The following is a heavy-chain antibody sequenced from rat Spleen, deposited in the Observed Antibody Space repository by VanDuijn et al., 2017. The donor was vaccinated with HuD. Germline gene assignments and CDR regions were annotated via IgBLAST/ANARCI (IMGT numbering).Heavy chain of an antibody. J-gene: IGHJ3*01. V-gene: IGHV5-25*01. CDR3: ARSVVTLY. CDR2: ISYDGSST. CDR1: GFTFSNYD. D-gene: IGHD1-12*02. Sequence: EVQLVESGGGLVQPGRSMKLSCAASGFTFSNYDMAWVRQAPTKGLEWVASISYDGSSTYYRDSVKGRFTISRDNAKSTLYLQMDSLRSEDTATYYCARSVVTLYWGQGTLVTVSS.